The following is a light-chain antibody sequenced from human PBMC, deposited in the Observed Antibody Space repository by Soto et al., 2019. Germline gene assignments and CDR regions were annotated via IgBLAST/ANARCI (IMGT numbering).Light chain of an antibody. Sequence: QSVLTQPPSVSAAPGQKVTISCSGNSSKTGNNYVSWYQQLPGTAPKLLIYENNKRPSGIPDRFSGSKSGTSATLGITGLQTGDEADYYCGTWDSSLSAAYVFGTG. CDR3: GTWDSSLSAAYV. J-gene: IGLJ1*01. V-gene: IGLV1-51*02. CDR1: SSKTGNNY. CDR2: ENN.